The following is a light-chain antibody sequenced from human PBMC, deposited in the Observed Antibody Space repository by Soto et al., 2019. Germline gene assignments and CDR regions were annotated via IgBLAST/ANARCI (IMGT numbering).Light chain of an antibody. CDR3: QQYNNWSLT. J-gene: IGKJ4*01. V-gene: IGKV3-15*01. CDR1: QSISSN. CDR2: GAS. Sequence: ETVMTQSPATLSVSPGERATLSCMASQSISSNLAWYQQKPGQAPRLLIYGASTRATGIPARFTGSGSGTEFTLTLSSLQSEDFAVYYCQQYNNWSLTFGGGTKVDIK.